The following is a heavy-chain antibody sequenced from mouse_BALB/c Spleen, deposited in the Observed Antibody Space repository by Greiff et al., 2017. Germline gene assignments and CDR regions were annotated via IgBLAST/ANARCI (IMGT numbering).Heavy chain of an antibody. CDR1: GYSITSDYA. Sequence: EVQLQESGPGLVKPSQSLSLTCTVTGYSITSDYAWNWIRQFPGNKLEWMGYISYSGSTSYNPSLKSRISITRDTSKNQFFLQLNSVTTEDTATYDCARGGSYGNYDAMDYWGQGTSVTVSS. V-gene: IGHV3-2*02. J-gene: IGHJ4*01. CDR3: ARGGSYGNYDAMDY. D-gene: IGHD2-1*01. CDR2: ISYSGST.